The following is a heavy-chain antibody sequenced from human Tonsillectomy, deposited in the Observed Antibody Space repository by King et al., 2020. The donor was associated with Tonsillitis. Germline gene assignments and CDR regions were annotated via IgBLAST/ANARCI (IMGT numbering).Heavy chain of an antibody. CDR3: ARPQWLPPNSYYGMDV. CDR1: GYSFTSYW. J-gene: IGHJ6*02. V-gene: IGHV5-10-1*03. CDR2: IDPSDSYT. Sequence: VQLVESGAEVKKPGESLRISCKGSGYSFTSYWINWVRQMPGKGLEWMGRIDPSDSYTNYSPSFQGHVTISADKSISTAYLQWSSLKASDTAMYYCARPQWLPPNSYYGMDVGGQGTTVTASS. D-gene: IGHD3-22*01.